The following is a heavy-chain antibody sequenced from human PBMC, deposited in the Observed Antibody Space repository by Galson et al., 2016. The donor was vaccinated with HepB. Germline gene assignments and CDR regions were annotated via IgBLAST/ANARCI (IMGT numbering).Heavy chain of an antibody. CDR2: VWFDESNK. CDR1: GFTFKKYG. J-gene: IGHJ4*02. CDR3: ARDHISGRGPFFDY. V-gene: IGHV3-33*01. D-gene: IGHD5-12*01. Sequence: SLRLSCAASGFTFKKYGMHWVRQAPGKGLEWVAVVWFDESNKYYADSVKGRFTISRDNSKNTLYLQMNSLRAEDTAVYYCARDHISGRGPFFDYWGQGIPVTVSS.